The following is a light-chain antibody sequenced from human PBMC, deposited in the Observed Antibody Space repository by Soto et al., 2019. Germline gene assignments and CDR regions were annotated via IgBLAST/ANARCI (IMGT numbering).Light chain of an antibody. V-gene: IGKV3-11*01. CDR3: QHRSNWPPGIT. CDR1: QSVTAY. J-gene: IGKJ5*01. Sequence: EVVLTQSPGTLYLSPGERASLSWRASQSVTAYLAWYQQKPGQAPRLLGYDASDRATGIPARFSGSVSGTDFTLTISSLEPQHFAVYYCQHRSNWPPGITFCQGTRLEIK. CDR2: DAS.